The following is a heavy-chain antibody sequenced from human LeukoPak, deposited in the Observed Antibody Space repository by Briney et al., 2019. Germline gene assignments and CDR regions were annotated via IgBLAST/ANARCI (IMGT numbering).Heavy chain of an antibody. J-gene: IGHJ4*02. V-gene: IGHV3-33*01. CDR1: GFTFSSYG. CDR2: IRYQGSNK. Sequence: GRSLRLSCAASGFTFSSYGMQWVRQAPGKGLEWGAVIRYQGSNKYYADSVKDRCTIPRDNYMNTLYLQMNSLRTEDTAVYYCARDYYDSSGYYYVVGFDYWGQGTLVTVSS. CDR3: ARDYYDSSGYYYVVGFDY. D-gene: IGHD3-22*01.